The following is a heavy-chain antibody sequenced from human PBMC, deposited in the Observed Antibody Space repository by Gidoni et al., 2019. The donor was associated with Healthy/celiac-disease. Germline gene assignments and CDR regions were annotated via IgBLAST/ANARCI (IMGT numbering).Heavy chain of an antibody. Sequence: EVQLVESGGGLVQPGRSLRLSCAASGFTFVDYAMHWVRQAPGKGLEWVSGISWNSGSIGYADSVKGRFTISRDNAKNSLYLQMNSLRAEDTALYYCAKDSGAAVAGTQGAFDIWGQGTMVTVSS. CDR2: ISWNSGSI. CDR1: GFTFVDYA. CDR3: AKDSGAAVAGTQGAFDI. D-gene: IGHD6-19*01. J-gene: IGHJ3*02. V-gene: IGHV3-9*01.